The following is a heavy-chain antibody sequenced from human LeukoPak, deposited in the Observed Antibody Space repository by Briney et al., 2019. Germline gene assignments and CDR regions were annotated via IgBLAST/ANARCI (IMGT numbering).Heavy chain of an antibody. CDR3: ARVVSSRSAVGFDP. V-gene: IGHV3-11*04. J-gene: IGHJ5*02. CDR2: ITTASTI. D-gene: IGHD5/OR15-5a*01. Sequence: GGSLRLSCAASGFTLSDYYMSWIRQAPGKGLEWVSYITTASTIYYADSVKGRFTISRDNAENSLYLQMNSLTNEDTAVYYCARVVSSRSAVGFDPWGQGTLVTVSS. CDR1: GFTLSDYY.